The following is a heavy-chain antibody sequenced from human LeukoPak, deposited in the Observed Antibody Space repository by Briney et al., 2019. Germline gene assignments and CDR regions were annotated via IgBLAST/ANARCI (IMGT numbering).Heavy chain of an antibody. CDR1: GYTFTAYY. CDR3: ARDYESDFWSGYSYFDY. J-gene: IGHJ4*02. Sequence: ASVKVSCKASGYTFTAYYMHWVRQAPGQGLEWMGWINPNSGGTNYAQKFQGRVTMTRDTSISTAYMELSRLRSDDTAVYYCARDYESDFWSGYSYFDYWGQGTLVTVSS. V-gene: IGHV1-2*02. CDR2: INPNSGGT. D-gene: IGHD3-3*01.